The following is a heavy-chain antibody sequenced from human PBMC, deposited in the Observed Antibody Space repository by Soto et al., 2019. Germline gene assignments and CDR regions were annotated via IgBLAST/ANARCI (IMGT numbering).Heavy chain of an antibody. D-gene: IGHD6-13*01. Sequence: QVQLVQSGAEVKKPGASVQVSCKASGYSFTTYGFSWVRQAPGQGLEWMGWISAYGTTTDCAQSLQGRVTLTTDTSTSTTYMELRSLRADDTAVYYCTRDPGIAAPGRGLGDYWGQGTLVTVSS. V-gene: IGHV1-18*01. J-gene: IGHJ4*02. CDR3: TRDPGIAAPGRGLGDY. CDR1: GYSFTTYG. CDR2: ISAYGTTT.